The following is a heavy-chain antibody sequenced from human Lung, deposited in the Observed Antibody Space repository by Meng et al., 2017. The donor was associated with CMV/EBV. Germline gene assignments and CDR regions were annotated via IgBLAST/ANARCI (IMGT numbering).Heavy chain of an antibody. D-gene: IGHD3-9*01. CDR3: ARDTYDILNAKGLDY. V-gene: IGHV3-11*05. CDR1: GFTFSDYY. J-gene: IGHJ4*02. Sequence: QVELVGSWGGLVKPGGSLRLSCAASGFTFSDYYMTWICQAPGKGLEWVSYITGSGTYTDYADSVRGRFTISRDNAKNSLYLQMNSLRADDTAVYYCARDTYDILNAKGLDYWGQGTLVTVSS. CDR2: ITGSGTYT.